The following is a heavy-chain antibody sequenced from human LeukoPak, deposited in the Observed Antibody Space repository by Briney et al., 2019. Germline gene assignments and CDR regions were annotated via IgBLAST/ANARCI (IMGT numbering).Heavy chain of an antibody. D-gene: IGHD5-12*01. CDR1: GYTFTSYY. V-gene: IGHV1-46*01. CDR2: INPSGGST. CDR3: ARDLCPHSPYDCAFDI. J-gene: IGHJ3*02. Sequence: ASVKVSCKASGYTFTSYYMHWVRQAPGQGLEWMGIINPSGGSTSYAQKFQGRVTMTRDTSTSTVYMELSSLRSEDTAVYYCARDLCPHSPYDCAFDIWGQGTMVTVSS.